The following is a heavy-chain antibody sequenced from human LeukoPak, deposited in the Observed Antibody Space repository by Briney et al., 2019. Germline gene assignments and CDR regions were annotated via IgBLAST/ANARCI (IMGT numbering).Heavy chain of an antibody. CDR1: LFIPCSHW. J-gene: IGHJ3*02. V-gene: IGHV3-7*01. CDR3: ARLGNRIVGGDDVFVT. Sequence: GGALRDSRVASLFIPCSHWMSWVRPAPGRGGEWVARIKYDGGEKHYVDSLWGRFTISRDNARNSLYLQMSSLSAEDRAVYHCARLGNRIVGGDDVFVTGGQGTRVSV. D-gene: IGHD1-26*01. CDR2: IKYDGGEK.